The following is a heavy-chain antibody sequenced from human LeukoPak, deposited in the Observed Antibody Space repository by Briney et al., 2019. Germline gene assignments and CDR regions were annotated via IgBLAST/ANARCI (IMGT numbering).Heavy chain of an antibody. Sequence: GGSLRLSCVASGFTFSDYYMSWIRQAPGKGLEWVSFTSSSGQTIYYADSVKGRFTISRDNAKNTLYLQVNSLRAEDTAVYYCAREKYAYGSGSYYPLDYWGQGTLVTVSS. D-gene: IGHD3-10*01. V-gene: IGHV3-11*04. CDR3: AREKYAYGSGSYYPLDY. J-gene: IGHJ4*02. CDR2: TSSSGQTI. CDR1: GFTFSDYY.